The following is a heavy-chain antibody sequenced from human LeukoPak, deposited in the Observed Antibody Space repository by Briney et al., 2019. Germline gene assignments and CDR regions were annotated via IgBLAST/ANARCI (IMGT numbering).Heavy chain of an antibody. D-gene: IGHD3-3*01. Sequence: GASVKVSCKASGYTFTSYDINWVRQATGQGLEWMGWINPNSGGTNYAQKFQGRVTMTRDTSISTAYMELNRLRSDDTAVYYCARELRFLEWFTPYYFDYWGQGTLVTVSS. V-gene: IGHV1-2*02. CDR2: INPNSGGT. CDR1: GYTFTSYD. J-gene: IGHJ4*02. CDR3: ARELRFLEWFTPYYFDY.